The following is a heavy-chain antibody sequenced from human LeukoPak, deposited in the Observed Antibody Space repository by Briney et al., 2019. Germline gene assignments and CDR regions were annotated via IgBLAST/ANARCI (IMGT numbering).Heavy chain of an antibody. CDR3: AKGYRHGASYHLMDV. CDR2: IGSSDGGT. Sequence: VSSIGSSDGGTYYADSVKGRFTISRDNSNNMLYLQMNSLRAEDTAVYFCAKGYRHGASYHLMDVSGKGTTVVVSS. V-gene: IGHV3-23*01. D-gene: IGHD3-16*02. J-gene: IGHJ6*03.